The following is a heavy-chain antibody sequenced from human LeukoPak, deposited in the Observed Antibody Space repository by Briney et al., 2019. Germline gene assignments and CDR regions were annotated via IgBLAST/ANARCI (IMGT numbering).Heavy chain of an antibody. CDR2: IYYSGST. CDR3: ARTSATSDH. CDR1: GDSIGSSTYY. Sequence: SETLSLTCSVSGDSIGSSTYYGGWIRQPPGKGLEWIGSIYYSGSTYYSPSLKSRVTMSIDTSKNQFSLKLSSVTAADTAIYYCARTSATSDHWGQGALVTVSS. V-gene: IGHV4-39*01. J-gene: IGHJ4*02.